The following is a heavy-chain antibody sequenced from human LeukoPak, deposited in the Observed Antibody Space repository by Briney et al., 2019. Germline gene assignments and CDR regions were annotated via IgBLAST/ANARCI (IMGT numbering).Heavy chain of an antibody. D-gene: IGHD1-26*01. CDR2: AGWAGGTT. Sequence: PGGSLRLSCATSGFNFDRYTIHWVRQAPGKGLEWVSLAGWAGGTTFYSDSVRGRFTISRDSGRKSVYLQMNSLRAEDTAVYYCASIVGAIASWGQGTLVTVSS. CDR3: ASIVGAIAS. V-gene: IGHV3-43*01. CDR1: GFNFDRYT. J-gene: IGHJ5*01.